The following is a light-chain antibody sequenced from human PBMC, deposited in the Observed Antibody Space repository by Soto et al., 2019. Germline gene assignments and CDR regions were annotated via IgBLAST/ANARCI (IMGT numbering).Light chain of an antibody. CDR2: GAS. CDR1: QSVSSN. Sequence: EIVMTQSPATLSVSPGGRATLSCRASQSVSSNVAWYPQKPGQAPRLLIYGASTRATGVPARFGGSGSGTVFTLTISSLQSEDFAVYSFQQYNDWPGGTFGQGTKLDIK. J-gene: IGKJ2*01. CDR3: QQYNDWPGGT. V-gene: IGKV3-15*01.